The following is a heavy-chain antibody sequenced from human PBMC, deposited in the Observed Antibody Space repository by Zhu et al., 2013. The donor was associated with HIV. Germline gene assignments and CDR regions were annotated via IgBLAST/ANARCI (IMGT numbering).Heavy chain of an antibody. J-gene: IGHJ3*01. CDR3: ARDLGVRESSKNAFDL. D-gene: IGHD3-10*01. Sequence: QVQLVQSAAGAKKPGASVKVSCEASGYSFIAYYIHWVRQAPGQGFEWVGWISPDSGGTNLAKKFQGRVIMTRDTSTSTASMQMTRLRLDDTAVYYCARDLGVRESSKNAFDLWGQGTMVIVSS. CDR1: GYSFIAYY. V-gene: IGHV1-2*02. CDR2: ISPDSGGT.